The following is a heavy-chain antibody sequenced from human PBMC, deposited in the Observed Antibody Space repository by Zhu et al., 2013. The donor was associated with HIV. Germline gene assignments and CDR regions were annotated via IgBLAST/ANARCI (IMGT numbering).Heavy chain of an antibody. J-gene: IGHJ5*01. Sequence: QVQLVQSGPEVKKPGSSVKVSCKASGVTFNRYAISWVRQVPGRGLEWMGGIIPLFGTSNFAQKFQGRVTITADKSTNTAYMELSSLRSDDTAIYYCARDGGSVAKLYVFESWGPEPWSPSPQ. D-gene: IGHD2-15*01. CDR2: IIPLFGTS. V-gene: IGHV1-69*06. CDR3: ARDGGSVAKLYVFES. CDR1: GVTFNRYA.